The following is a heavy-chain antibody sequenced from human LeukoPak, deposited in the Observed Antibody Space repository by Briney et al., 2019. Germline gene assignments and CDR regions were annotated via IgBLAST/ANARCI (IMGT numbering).Heavy chain of an antibody. CDR1: GFTFSSYW. CDR3: ARVGPIVATIFFDY. V-gene: IGHV3-7*01. CDR2: IKQDGSEK. D-gene: IGHD5-12*01. J-gene: IGHJ4*02. Sequence: GGSLRLSCAASGFTFSSYWMSWVRQAPGKGLEWVANIKQDGSEKYYVDSVKGRFTISRDNAKNSLYLQMNSLRAEDTAVYYCARVGPIVATIFFDYWGQGTLVTVSS.